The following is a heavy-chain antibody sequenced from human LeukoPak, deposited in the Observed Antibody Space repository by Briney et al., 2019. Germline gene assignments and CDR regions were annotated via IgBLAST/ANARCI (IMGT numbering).Heavy chain of an antibody. Sequence: GGSLRLSCAASGFTFDDYAMHWVRQAPGKGLEWVSGISWNSGSIGYADSVKGRFTISRDNAKNSLYLQMNSLRAEDTALYYCATGPISPGYDFWSGYQPFDYWGQGTLVTVSS. CDR3: ATGPISPGYDFWSGYQPFDY. CDR1: GFTFDDYA. J-gene: IGHJ4*02. CDR2: ISWNSGSI. D-gene: IGHD3-3*01. V-gene: IGHV3-9*01.